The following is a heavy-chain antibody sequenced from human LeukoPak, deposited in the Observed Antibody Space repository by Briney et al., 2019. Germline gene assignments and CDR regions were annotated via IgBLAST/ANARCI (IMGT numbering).Heavy chain of an antibody. J-gene: IGHJ5*02. V-gene: IGHV4-30-2*01. D-gene: IGHD6-19*01. CDR3: ARASASSGWGRQGWFDP. CDR1: GGSISSGGYS. CDR2: IYHSGST. Sequence: SETLSLTCAVSGGSISSGGYSWSWIRQPPGKGLEWIGYIYHSGSTYYNPSLKSRVTMSVDRSKNQFSLKLSSVTAADTAVYYCARASASSGWGRQGWFDPWGQGTLVTVSS.